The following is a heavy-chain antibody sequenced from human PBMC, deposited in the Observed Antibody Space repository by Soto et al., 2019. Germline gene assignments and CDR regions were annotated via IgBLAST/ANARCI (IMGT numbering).Heavy chain of an antibody. Sequence: QVQLVQSGGEVKRPGASVKVSCKASGYTFTTYGISWVRQAPGQGLEWMGWINTHNGDPEHQQKLQGRVSMTRDTSTRTADLEVRSLRSDDTAVYYCARQGAAPYYYYGLDVWGQGTTVTVSS. J-gene: IGHJ6*02. CDR2: INTHNGDP. V-gene: IGHV1-18*01. D-gene: IGHD6-25*01. CDR1: GYTFTTYG. CDR3: ARQGAAPYYYYGLDV.